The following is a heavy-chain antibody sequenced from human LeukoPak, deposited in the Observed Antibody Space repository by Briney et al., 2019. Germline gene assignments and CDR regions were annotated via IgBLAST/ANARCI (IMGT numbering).Heavy chain of an antibody. CDR2: MNPNSGNT. V-gene: IGHV1-8*03. D-gene: IGHD2-2*01. CDR1: GYTFTSYD. J-gene: IGHJ6*03. CDR3: ARARRYCSSTSCSYYMDV. Sequence: ASVKVSCKASGYTFTSYDINWVRQATGQGLEWMGWMNPNSGNTGYAQKFQGRVTITRNTSISTAYMQLSSLRSEDTAVYHCARARRYCSSTSCSYYMDVWGKGTTVTVSS.